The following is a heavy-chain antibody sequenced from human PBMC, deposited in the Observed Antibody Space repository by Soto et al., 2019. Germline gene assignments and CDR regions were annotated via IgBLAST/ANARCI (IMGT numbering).Heavy chain of an antibody. CDR2: ISSSSSTI. D-gene: IGHD1-1*01. Sequence: EVQLVESGGGLVQPGGSLRLSCAASGFTFTSHSMNWVRQAPGKGLEWVSYISSSSSTIYYANSVKGRLTISRDNAKNSLYLQMNSLRDEDTAVYYCARDAKGSSGDHFDYWGQGTLVTVSS. J-gene: IGHJ4*02. CDR3: ARDAKGSSGDHFDY. CDR1: GFTFTSHS. V-gene: IGHV3-48*02.